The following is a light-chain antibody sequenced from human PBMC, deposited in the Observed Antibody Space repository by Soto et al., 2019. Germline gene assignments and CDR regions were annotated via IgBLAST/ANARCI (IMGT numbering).Light chain of an antibody. CDR1: NIGVKT. Sequence: SYELTQPPSVSVAPGQTARITCGGDNIGVKTVHWYQQKPGQAPVLVVYDDSARPSGIPERFSGSNSGNTATLTISRVEAGDEADYYCQVWDSSSYPVVFGGGTKLTVL. CDR2: DDS. CDR3: QVWDSSSYPVV. V-gene: IGLV3-21*02. J-gene: IGLJ2*01.